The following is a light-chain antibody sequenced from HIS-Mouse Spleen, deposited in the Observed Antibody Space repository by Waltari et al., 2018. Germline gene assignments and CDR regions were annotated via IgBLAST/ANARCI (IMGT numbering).Light chain of an antibody. CDR2: HNN. CDR3: GTWDSSPERHWV. CDR1: SPNIGNNF. J-gene: IGLJ3*02. V-gene: IGLV1-51*01. Sequence: QSVLTQPPSVSAAPGQKVTISCYGSSPNIGNNFVSWYQQLPGTAPKLPSYHNNKRPSGIPDRFSGSKSGTSATLGITGLQTGDEADYYCGTWDSSPERHWVFGGGTKLTVL.